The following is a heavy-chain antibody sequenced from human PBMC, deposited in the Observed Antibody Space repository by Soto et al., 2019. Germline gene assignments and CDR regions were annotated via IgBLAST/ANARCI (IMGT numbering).Heavy chain of an antibody. CDR1: GFSLSNARMG. D-gene: IGHD4-17*01. V-gene: IGHV2-26*01. Sequence: QVTLKESGPVLVKPTETLTLTCTVSGFSLSNARMGVSWIRQPPGKALEWLAHIFSNDEKSYSTSLKSRLTISKDTSKSQVVLTMTNMDPVETATYYCARIPGYGDPNQNLDYWGQGTLVTVSS. CDR3: ARIPGYGDPNQNLDY. CDR2: IFSNDEK. J-gene: IGHJ4*02.